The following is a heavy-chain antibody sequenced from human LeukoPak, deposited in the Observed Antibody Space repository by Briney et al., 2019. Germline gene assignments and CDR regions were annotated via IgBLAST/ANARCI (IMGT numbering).Heavy chain of an antibody. CDR1: GYTFTSYG. CDR2: ISAYNGNT. Sequence: ASVKVSCKASGYTFTSYGISWVRQAPGQGLEWMGWISAYNGNTNYAQKLQGRVTMTTDTSTSTAYMELRNLRSDDTAVYYCARHVRYYYDSSGYYLAPFDYWGQGTLVTVSS. V-gene: IGHV1-18*01. CDR3: ARHVRYYYDSSGYYLAPFDY. J-gene: IGHJ4*02. D-gene: IGHD3-22*01.